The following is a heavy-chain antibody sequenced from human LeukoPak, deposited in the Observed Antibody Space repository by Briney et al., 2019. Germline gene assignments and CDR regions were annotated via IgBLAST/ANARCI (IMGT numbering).Heavy chain of an antibody. J-gene: IGHJ3*01. Sequence: GGSLRLSCAASGFTVSSNYMSWVRQAPGKGLEWVSVIYSAGGTYYAGSVKGRFTISRDNSKNTPYLQMNSLRAEDTAVYYCARELKYVSGSYSHAFDVWGQGTMVTVSS. V-gene: IGHV3-53*01. CDR2: IYSAGGT. CDR1: GFTVSSNY. CDR3: ARELKYVSGSYSHAFDV. D-gene: IGHD3-10*01.